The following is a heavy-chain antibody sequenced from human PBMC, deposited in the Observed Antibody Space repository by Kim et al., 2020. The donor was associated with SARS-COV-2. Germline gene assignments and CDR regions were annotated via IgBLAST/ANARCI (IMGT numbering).Heavy chain of an antibody. J-gene: IGHJ4*02. Sequence: SADSGKGRFTSSRDNAKNSRYLQMNSLRAEETAVYYCARTRDSGWSYFDYWGQGTLVTVSS. CDR3: ARTRDSGWSYFDY. D-gene: IGHD6-19*01. V-gene: IGHV3-11*04.